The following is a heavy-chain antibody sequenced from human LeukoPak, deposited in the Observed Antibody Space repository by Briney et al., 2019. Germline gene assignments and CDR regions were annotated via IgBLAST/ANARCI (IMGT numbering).Heavy chain of an antibody. Sequence: GGSLRLSCSASGFPFSSYAMHWVRQAPGKGLEYVSAISSNGGSTYYADSVKGRFTISRDNSKNTLYLQMSSLRAEDTAVYYCARDQGGNPFRLDYWGQGTLVTVSS. CDR1: GFPFSSYA. D-gene: IGHD4-23*01. J-gene: IGHJ4*02. V-gene: IGHV3-64D*09. CDR3: ARDQGGNPFRLDY. CDR2: ISSNGGST.